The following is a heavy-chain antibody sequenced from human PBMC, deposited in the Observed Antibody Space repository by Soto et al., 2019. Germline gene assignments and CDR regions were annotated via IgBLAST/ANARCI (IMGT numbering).Heavy chain of an antibody. CDR1: GGSFSGYD. J-gene: IGHJ6*03. CDR2: INHSGST. D-gene: IGHD3-3*01. Sequence: PSETLSLTCAVYGGSFSGYDWSWIRQPPGKGLEWIGEINHSGSTNYNPSLKSRVTISVDTSKNQFSLKLSSVTAADTAVYYCARGLRGGDFWSGYGRPSYYYYMDVWGKGTTVTVSS. V-gene: IGHV4-34*01. CDR3: ARGLRGGDFWSGYGRPSYYYYMDV.